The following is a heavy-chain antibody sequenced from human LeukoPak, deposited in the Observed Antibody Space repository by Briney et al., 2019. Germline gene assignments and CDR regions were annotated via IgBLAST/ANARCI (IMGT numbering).Heavy chain of an antibody. CDR1: GFTFSSYA. V-gene: IGHV3-23*01. D-gene: IGHD3-3*01. CDR3: AKGALTIPFDY. J-gene: IGHJ4*02. Sequence: GGSLRLSCAASGFTFSSYAISWVRQAPGKGLEWVSVVSRGAGTTYYADSVKGRFTISRDNSKNTFYLQMNSLRAEDTAVYYCAKGALTIPFDYWGQGTLVTVSS. CDR2: VSRGAGTT.